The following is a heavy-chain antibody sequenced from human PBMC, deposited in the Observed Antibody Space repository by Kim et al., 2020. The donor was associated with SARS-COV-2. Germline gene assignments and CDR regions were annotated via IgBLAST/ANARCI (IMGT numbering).Heavy chain of an antibody. CDR2: ISYDGSNK. J-gene: IGHJ4*01. V-gene: IGHV3-30*03. D-gene: IGHD6-19*01. Sequence: GGSLRLSCAASGFTFSSYGMHWVRQAPGKGLEWVAGISYDGSNKYYADSVRGRFTISRDNSKNTLYLQMNSLRAEDTAVDYCARDRPASHRSSRWYYFD. CDR1: GFTFSSYG. CDR3: ARDRPASHRSSRWYYFD.